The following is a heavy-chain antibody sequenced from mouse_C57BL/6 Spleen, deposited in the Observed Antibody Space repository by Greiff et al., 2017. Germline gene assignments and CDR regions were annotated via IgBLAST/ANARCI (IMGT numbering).Heavy chain of an antibody. CDR2: ISYDGSN. Sequence: ESGPGLVKPSQSLSLTCSVTGYSITSGYYWNWIRQFPGNKLEWMGYISYDGSNNYNPSLKNRISITRDTSKNQFFLKLNSVTTEDTATYYCAGESKMAFAYWGQGTLVTVSA. CDR1: GYSITSGYY. J-gene: IGHJ3*01. V-gene: IGHV3-6*01. CDR3: AGESKMAFAY. D-gene: IGHD2-5*01.